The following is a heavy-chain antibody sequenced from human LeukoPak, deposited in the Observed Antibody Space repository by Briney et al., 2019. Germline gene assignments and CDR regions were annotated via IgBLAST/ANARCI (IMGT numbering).Heavy chain of an antibody. D-gene: IGHD6-25*01. CDR1: GAFTSTYY. V-gene: IGHV4-59*13. J-gene: IGHJ4*02. CDR3: ARIDPLGFFDQ. Sequence: PSETLSLACSVSGAFTSTYYWSWVRQPPPRGLEWIGYGFYSGNSNYNPNFTSRVTMSVDTSKSQFSLKLTSLSAADTAVYYCARIDPLGFFDQWGQGTLVTVSS. CDR2: GFYSGNS.